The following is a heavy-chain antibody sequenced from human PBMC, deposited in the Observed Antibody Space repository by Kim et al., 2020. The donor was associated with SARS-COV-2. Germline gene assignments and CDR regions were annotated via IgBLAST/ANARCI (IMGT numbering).Heavy chain of an antibody. CDR3: ARVPQHSSWYLVATYYYGMDV. D-gene: IGHD6-13*01. CDR1: GFTFSSYG. CDR2: ISYDGSNK. J-gene: IGHJ6*02. V-gene: IGHV3-33*05. Sequence: GGSLRLSCAASGFTFSSYGMHWVRQAPGKGLEWVAVISYDGSNKYYADSVKGRFTISRDNSKNTLYLQMNSLRAEDTAVYYCARVPQHSSWYLVATYYYGMDVWGQGTTVTVSS.